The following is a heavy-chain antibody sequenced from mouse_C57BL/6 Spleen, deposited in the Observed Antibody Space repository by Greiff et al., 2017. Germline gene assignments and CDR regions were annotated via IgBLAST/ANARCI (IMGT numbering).Heavy chain of an antibody. CDR2: ISSGSSSI. J-gene: IGHJ4*01. V-gene: IGHV5-17*01. CDR3: ARVRDGAMDY. Sequence: EVKLMESGGGLVKPGGSLKLSCAASGFTFSDYGMHWVRQAPEKGLEWVAYISSGSSSIYYADTVKGIFTISRDKAKNTLFRQMTSLRYEDTAMYYCARVRDGAMDYWGQGTSVTVSS. CDR1: GFTFSDYG. D-gene: IGHD3-3*01.